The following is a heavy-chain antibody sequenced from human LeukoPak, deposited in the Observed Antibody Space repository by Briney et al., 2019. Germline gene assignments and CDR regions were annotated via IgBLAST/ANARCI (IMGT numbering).Heavy chain of an antibody. CDR2: INHSGST. CDR1: GGSFSGYY. Sequence: SETLSLTCAVYGGSFSGYYWSWIRQPPGKGLEWIGEINHSGSTNYNPSLKSRVTISVDTSKNQFSLKLSSVTAADTAVYYCARSRLLWIDPYYMDVWGKGTTVTVSS. CDR3: ARSRLLWIDPYYMDV. D-gene: IGHD2-21*01. J-gene: IGHJ6*03. V-gene: IGHV4-34*01.